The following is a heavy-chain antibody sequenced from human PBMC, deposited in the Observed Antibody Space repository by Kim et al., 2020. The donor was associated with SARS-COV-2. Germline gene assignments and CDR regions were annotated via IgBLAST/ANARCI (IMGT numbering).Heavy chain of an antibody. CDR2: INQDGSDR. J-gene: IGHJ4*02. Sequence: GGSLRLSCAASGFTFSSYFMTWVRQTPGKGLEWVADINQDGSDRYYGDSVKGRFTVSRDNARNSLDLQMNGLRVDDTAVYYCARTTSSGGTYWGQGTLVT. D-gene: IGHD6-25*01. CDR1: GFTFSSYF. CDR3: ARTTSSGGTY. V-gene: IGHV3-7*01.